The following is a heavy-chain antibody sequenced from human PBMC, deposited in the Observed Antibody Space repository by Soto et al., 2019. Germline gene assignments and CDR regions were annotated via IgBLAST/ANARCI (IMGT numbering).Heavy chain of an antibody. CDR3: ARDSRYVGDNYGLDH. D-gene: IGHD3-16*01. J-gene: IGHJ4*02. V-gene: IGHV3-53*01. CDR2: IYSAGNT. Sequence: PGGSLRLSCAASGFTVSRTYMTWVRQAPGKGLEWVSVIYSAGNTYYADSVKGRFTISRDNSRNTVYLQVNSLRAEDMAIYYCARDSRYVGDNYGLDHWGQGSLVTVSS. CDR1: GFTVSRTY.